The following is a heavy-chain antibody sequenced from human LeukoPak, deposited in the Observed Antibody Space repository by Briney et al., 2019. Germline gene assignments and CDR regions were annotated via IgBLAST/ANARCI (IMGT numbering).Heavy chain of an antibody. CDR1: GYTFTSYG. J-gene: IGHJ5*02. V-gene: IGHV1-18*01. CDR2: ISAYNGNT. D-gene: IGHD3-3*01. CDR3: ARAPYDFWRGNNWFDP. Sequence: GASVKVSCKASGYTFTSYGISWVRQAPGQGLEWMGWISAYNGNTNYAQKLQGRVTMTTDTSTSTAYMELRSLRSDDTAVYYCARAPYDFWRGNNWFDPWGQGTLVTVSS.